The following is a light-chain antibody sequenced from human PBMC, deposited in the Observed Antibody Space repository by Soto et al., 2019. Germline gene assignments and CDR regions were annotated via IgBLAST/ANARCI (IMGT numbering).Light chain of an antibody. J-gene: IGKJ5*01. Sequence: DIQLTQSPSFLSASVGDRVTITCRASQTISSWLAWYQQKPGKAPKLLIYKASTLKSGVPSRFSGSGSGTDFTLTISRLEPEDFAVYYCQQHGTSPITFGQGTRLEIK. CDR1: QTISSW. V-gene: IGKV1-5*03. CDR2: KAS. CDR3: QQHGTSPIT.